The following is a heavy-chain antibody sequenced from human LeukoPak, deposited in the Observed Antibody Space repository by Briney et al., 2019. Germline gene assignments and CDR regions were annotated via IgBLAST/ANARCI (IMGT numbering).Heavy chain of an antibody. J-gene: IGHJ4*02. CDR2: ISSSSSYI. Sequence: GGSLRLSCAASGFTFSSYSMNWVRQAPGKGLEWVSSISSSSSYIYYADSVKGRFTISRDNAKNSLYLQMNSLRAEDTAVYYCARDLKVAGYSGYDRGGQDYWGQGTLVTVSS. CDR1: GFTFSSYS. CDR3: ARDLKVAGYSGYDRGGQDY. V-gene: IGHV3-21*01. D-gene: IGHD5-12*01.